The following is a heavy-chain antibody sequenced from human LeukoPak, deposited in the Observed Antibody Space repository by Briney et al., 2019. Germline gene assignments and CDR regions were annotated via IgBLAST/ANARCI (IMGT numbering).Heavy chain of an antibody. CDR3: ARDLGYGDYVYAFDI. Sequence: ASVKVSCKASGGTFSSYAISWVRQAPGQGLEWMGIINPSGGSTSYAQKFQGRVTMTRDMSTSTVYMELSSLRSEDTAVYYCARDLGYGDYVYAFDIWGQGTMVTVSS. CDR2: INPSGGST. V-gene: IGHV1-46*01. J-gene: IGHJ3*02. CDR1: GGTFSSYA. D-gene: IGHD4-17*01.